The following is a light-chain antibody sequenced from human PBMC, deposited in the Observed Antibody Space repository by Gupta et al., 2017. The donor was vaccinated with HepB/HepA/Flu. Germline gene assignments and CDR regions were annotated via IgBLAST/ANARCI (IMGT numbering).Light chain of an antibody. CDR3: SSYTTSYSLV. V-gene: IGLV2-14*01. CDR2: DVN. CDR1: SSDVGAYNY. J-gene: IGLJ2*01. Sequence: QSALTQPAPVSASPGQSLTISCTGTSSDVGAYNYVSWYKQHPGKVPKLIIYDVNNRPAGVSNRFSGSKSGNTASLTISGLQAEDEADYYCSSYTTSYSLVFGGGTKLTV.